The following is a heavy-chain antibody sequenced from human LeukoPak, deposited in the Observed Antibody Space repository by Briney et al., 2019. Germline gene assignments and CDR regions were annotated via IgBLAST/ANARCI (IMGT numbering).Heavy chain of an antibody. CDR1: GFTFSSYS. CDR3: ARERGDYYDYDY. Sequence: GGSLRLSCAASGFTFSSYSMNWVRQAPGEGLEWVSSISSSSSYIYYADSVEGRFTISRDNAKNSLYLQMNSLRAEDTAVYYCARERGDYYDYDYWGQGTLVTVSS. D-gene: IGHD3-10*01. CDR2: ISSSSSYI. V-gene: IGHV3-21*01. J-gene: IGHJ4*02.